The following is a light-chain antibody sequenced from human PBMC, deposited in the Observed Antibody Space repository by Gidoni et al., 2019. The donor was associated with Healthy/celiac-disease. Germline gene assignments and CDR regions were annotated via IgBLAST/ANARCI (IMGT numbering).Light chain of an antibody. CDR1: QSISSW. V-gene: IGKV1-5*01. Sequence: DIPMTQSPSTLSASVGDRVTITCRASQSISSWLAWYQQKPGKAPKLLIYDASSLESGVPSRFSGSGSESEFTLTISSLQPDDVATYYCQQYNSYARTFGQGTKVEIK. CDR2: DAS. CDR3: QQYNSYART. J-gene: IGKJ1*01.